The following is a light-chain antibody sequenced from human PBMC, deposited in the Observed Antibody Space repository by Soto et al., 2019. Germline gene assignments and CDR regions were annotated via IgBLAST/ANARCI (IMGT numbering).Light chain of an antibody. Sequence: EIVLTQSPGTLSLSPGDRATLSCRASQSVSSNFLAWYQQKPGQAPRLLIYGASIRATGIPDRFSGSGSGTDFTLTIRRLEPEDFAMYFCHQYGSSPRTFDQGTKVEIK. CDR2: GAS. CDR3: HQYGSSPRT. J-gene: IGKJ1*01. V-gene: IGKV3-20*01. CDR1: QSVSSNF.